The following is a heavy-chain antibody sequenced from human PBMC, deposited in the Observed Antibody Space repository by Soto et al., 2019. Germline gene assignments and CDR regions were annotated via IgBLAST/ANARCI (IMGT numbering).Heavy chain of an antibody. V-gene: IGHV1-3*01. CDR3: ARSSRYGDYGDIFDI. Sequence: ASVKVSCKASGYTFTTYAIHWVRQAPGQRLEWMGWINVGNGNTKYSQKFRGRVTITRDTSATTAYMELSSLRSEDTAVYYCARSSRYGDYGDIFDIWGQGTMVTVSS. D-gene: IGHD4-17*01. CDR2: INVGNGNT. CDR1: GYTFTTYA. J-gene: IGHJ3*02.